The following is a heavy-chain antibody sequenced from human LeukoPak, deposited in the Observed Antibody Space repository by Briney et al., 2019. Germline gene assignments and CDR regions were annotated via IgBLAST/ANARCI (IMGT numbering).Heavy chain of an antibody. V-gene: IGHV3-11*01. D-gene: IGHD4-17*01. CDR3: AKDLYGDYGDDY. CDR1: GFTFSDYY. CDR2: ISSSGSTI. J-gene: IGHJ4*02. Sequence: GGSLRLSCAASGFTFSDYYMSWIRQAPGKGLEWVSYISSSGSTIYYADSVKGRFTISRDNSKNTLYLQMNSLRAEDTAVYYCAKDLYGDYGDDYWGQGTLVTVSS.